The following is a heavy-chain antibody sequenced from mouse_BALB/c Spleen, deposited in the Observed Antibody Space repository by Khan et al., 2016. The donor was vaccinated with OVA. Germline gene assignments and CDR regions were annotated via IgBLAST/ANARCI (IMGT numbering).Heavy chain of an antibody. CDR3: AKHQFPLSMDS. Sequence: QVQLQQSGPDLVAPSQSLSITCTVSGFSLTNYAIHWVRQPPGKGLEWLVVIWSDGRTTYNSAPKSRLSISKDNSTSQVFLLINSLQTDDTAMYYCAKHQFPLSMDSWGQGISVTVSS. CDR2: IWSDGRT. J-gene: IGHJ4*01. V-gene: IGHV2-6-2*01. CDR1: GFSLTNYA.